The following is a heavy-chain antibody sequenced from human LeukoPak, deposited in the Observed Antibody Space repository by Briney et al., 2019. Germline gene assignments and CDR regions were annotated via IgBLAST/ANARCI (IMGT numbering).Heavy chain of an antibody. CDR1: SDSFNTGDFY. CDR3: ARYDSPAFDY. Sequence: KTSETLSLTCTVSSDSFNTGDFYWSWVRQSLGKGLEWVGYVHRDGDTFYNPSLKSRVTISLDRSKKQFSLKLKSVTAADTAVYFCARYDSPAFDYWGRGTQVTVSS. D-gene: IGHD3-16*01. CDR2: VHRDGDT. V-gene: IGHV4-30-2*06. J-gene: IGHJ4*02.